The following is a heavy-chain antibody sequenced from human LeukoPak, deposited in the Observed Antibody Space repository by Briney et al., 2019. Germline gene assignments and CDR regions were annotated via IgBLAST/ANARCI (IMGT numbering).Heavy chain of an antibody. D-gene: IGHD5-12*01. CDR2: ISYDGSDK. CDR1: GFTFGSHA. J-gene: IGHJ4*02. V-gene: IGHV3-30-3*01. CDR3: AREHRGYGDS. Sequence: PGGSLILSCAASGFTFGSHAMHWVRQAPGKGLEWVAIISYDGSDKFYADSVKGRFTISRDNSKNTLYLQMNSLRAEDTAVYYCAREHRGYGDSWGQGTLVTVSS.